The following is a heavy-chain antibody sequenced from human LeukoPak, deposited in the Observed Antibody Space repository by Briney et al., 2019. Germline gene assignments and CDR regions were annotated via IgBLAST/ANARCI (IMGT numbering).Heavy chain of an antibody. CDR1: GFMFSNHA. V-gene: IGHV3-23*01. CDR3: AKDRGVATILDY. D-gene: IGHD5-12*01. Sequence: GGSLRLSCAASGFMFSNHAMSWVRQAPGKGLEWVSGISTRGGGIYYADSVKGRFTISRDNSNNTLYLQMNSLRAEDTAVYYCAKDRGVATILDYWGQGTLVTVSS. J-gene: IGHJ4*02. CDR2: ISTRGGGI.